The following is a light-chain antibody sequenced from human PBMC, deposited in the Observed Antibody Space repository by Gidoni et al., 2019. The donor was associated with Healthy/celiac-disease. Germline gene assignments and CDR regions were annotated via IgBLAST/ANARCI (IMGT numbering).Light chain of an antibody. V-gene: IGKV1-39*01. CDR2: AAS. Sequence: DIQMTQSLSSLSASVGDRVTITCRASQSISSYLNWYQQKPGKVPKLLIYAASSLQSGVPSRFSGSGSGTDFTLTISSLQPEDFATYYCQQSYSTPRTFGGGTKVEIK. CDR1: QSISSY. CDR3: QQSYSTPRT. J-gene: IGKJ4*01.